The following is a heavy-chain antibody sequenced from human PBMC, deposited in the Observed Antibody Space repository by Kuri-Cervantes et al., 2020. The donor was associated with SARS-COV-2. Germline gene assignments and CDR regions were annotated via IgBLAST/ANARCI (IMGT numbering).Heavy chain of an antibody. CDR3: ARDSCSSTSCYTVFFFDY. CDR2: ISGSGGST. CDR1: GFTLSSYA. V-gene: IGHV3-23*01. D-gene: IGHD2-2*02. Sequence: GGSLRLSCAASGFTLSSYAMSWVRQAPGKGLEWVSAISGSGGSTYYADSVKGRFTISRDNSKNTLYLQMNSLRAEDTAVYYCARDSCSSTSCYTVFFFDYWGQGTLVTVSS. J-gene: IGHJ4*02.